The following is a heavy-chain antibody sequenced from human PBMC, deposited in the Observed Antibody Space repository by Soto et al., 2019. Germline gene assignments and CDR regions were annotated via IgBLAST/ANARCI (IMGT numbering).Heavy chain of an antibody. CDR1: GDTLSTHG. J-gene: IGHJ4*02. CDR3: AAGDSSDTGDH. CDR2: TNPIIGTT. D-gene: IGHD5-18*01. Sequence: QVQLVQSGAEVKKPGSSVKVSCKASGDTLSTHGISWVQQAPGQGLEWMGGTNPIIGTTDYAEKFQGRVTITADESTTTSYMELSSLRPDDTAVYYCAAGDSSDTGDHWGQGTLVTVSS. V-gene: IGHV1-69*01.